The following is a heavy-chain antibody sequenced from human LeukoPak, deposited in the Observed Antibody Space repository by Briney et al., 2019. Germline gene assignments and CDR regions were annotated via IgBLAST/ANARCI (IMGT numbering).Heavy chain of an antibody. CDR2: FNPNSGGT. Sequence: ASVKVSCKASGYTFTAYYIHWVRQAPGQGLEWMGWFNPNSGGTNYAQEFQGRVTMTRDTSISTAYMELSRLRSDDTAVYYCARGFYPHNNWFDPWGQGTLVTVSS. CDR3: ARGFYPHNNWFDP. J-gene: IGHJ5*02. V-gene: IGHV1-2*02. D-gene: IGHD3-16*02. CDR1: GYTFTAYY.